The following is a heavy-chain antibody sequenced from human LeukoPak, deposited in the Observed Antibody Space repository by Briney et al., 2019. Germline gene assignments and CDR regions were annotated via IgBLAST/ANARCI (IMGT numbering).Heavy chain of an antibody. J-gene: IGHJ4*02. CDR1: GFTFSNYA. Sequence: PGGSLRLSCSASGFTFSNYAMFWVRQAPGKGLEYISAISSNGRSTYYADSVEGRFTISRDNSKSTLDLQMSSLRPEDTSTYYCVRRAGSYYFDYWGQGSLVTVSS. CDR3: VRRAGSYYFDY. CDR2: ISSNGRST. D-gene: IGHD1-26*01. V-gene: IGHV3-64D*06.